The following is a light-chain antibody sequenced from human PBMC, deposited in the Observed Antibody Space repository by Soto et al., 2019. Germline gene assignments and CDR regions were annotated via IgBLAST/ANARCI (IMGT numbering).Light chain of an antibody. J-gene: IGLJ2*01. Sequence: SYELTQPPSVSVAPGQTARITCGGNNIGSKSVFWYQQKPGQAPVLVVYDDSDRPSGIPERFSGSNSGNTATLTISSIEAGDEADYYCQVWDSSTDHVVFGGGTKVTVL. CDR1: NIGSKS. V-gene: IGLV3-21*02. CDR2: DDS. CDR3: QVWDSSTDHVV.